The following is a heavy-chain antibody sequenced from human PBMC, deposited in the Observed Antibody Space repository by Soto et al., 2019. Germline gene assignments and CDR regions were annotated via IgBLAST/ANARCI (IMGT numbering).Heavy chain of an antibody. J-gene: IGHJ6*02. CDR2: ISGSGGST. D-gene: IGHD2-15*01. CDR3: AKGEYCSGGSCHDYYYYGMDV. Sequence: PGGSLRLSCAASGFTFSSYAMSWVRQAPGKGLEWVSAISGSGGSTYYADSVKGRFTISRDNSKNTLYLQMNSLRAEDTAVYYCAKGEYCSGGSCHDYYYYGMDVWGQGTTVTVYS. V-gene: IGHV3-23*01. CDR1: GFTFSSYA.